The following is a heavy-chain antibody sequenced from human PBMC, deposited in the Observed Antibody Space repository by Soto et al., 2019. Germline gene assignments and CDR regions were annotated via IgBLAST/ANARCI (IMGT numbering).Heavy chain of an antibody. CDR1: GLTFSNSA. J-gene: IGHJ4*02. V-gene: IGHV3-30-3*01. CDR3: GRASISVAGTGLIDY. CDR2: ISYDGSNK. D-gene: IGHD6-19*01. Sequence: GGSLRLSCAASGLTFSNSAMHWVRQAPGKGLEWVAVISYDGSNKYYADSVKGRFTISRDNSKNTLYLQMNSLRAEDTAVYYCGRASISVAGTGLIDYWGQGTLVTVSS.